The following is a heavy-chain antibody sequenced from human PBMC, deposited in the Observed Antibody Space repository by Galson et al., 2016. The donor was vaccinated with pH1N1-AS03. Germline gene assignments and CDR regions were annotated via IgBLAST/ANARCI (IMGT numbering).Heavy chain of an antibody. V-gene: IGHV1-2*06. D-gene: IGHD5-24*01. Sequence: SVKVSCKASGFTFTDYYIHWIRQVPGQGLEWMGRINSKSGATKYVQKFEGRATMTRDTSISTAFLELTSLHSDDTAVYFCARGDSGATATITNFDYWGQGTLVNVSS. CDR2: INSKSGAT. J-gene: IGHJ4*02. CDR3: ARGDSGATATITNFDY. CDR1: GFTFTDYY.